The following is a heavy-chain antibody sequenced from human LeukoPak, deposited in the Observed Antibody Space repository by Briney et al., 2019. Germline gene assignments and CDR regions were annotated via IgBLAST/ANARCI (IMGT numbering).Heavy chain of an antibody. J-gene: IGHJ4*02. CDR3: ARDTTVASGMQH. CDR1: GGSLSTYS. Sequence: SETLSLTCSVSGGSLSTYSWSWVRQSPGKRLEWIGYIYYGGTTNYNPSLKSRVTISADTAKNQSSLRLRSVTAADTAIYYCARDTTVASGMQHWGQGTLVTVSS. CDR2: IYYGGTT. D-gene: IGHD4-23*01. V-gene: IGHV4-59*01.